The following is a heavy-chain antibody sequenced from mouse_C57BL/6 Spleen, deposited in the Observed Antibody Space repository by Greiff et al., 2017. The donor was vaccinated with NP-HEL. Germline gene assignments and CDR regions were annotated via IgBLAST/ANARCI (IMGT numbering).Heavy chain of an antibody. V-gene: IGHV1-15*01. J-gene: IGHJ4*01. D-gene: IGHD1-1*01. Sequence: QVQLQQSGAELVRPGASVTLSCKASGYTFTDYEMHWVKQTPVHGLEWIGAIDPETGGTAYNQKFKGKAILTADKSSSTAYMELRSLTSEDSAVYYCTRIYGSSLDSSGYHAMDYWGQGTSVTVSS. CDR3: TRIYGSSLDSSGYHAMDY. CDR2: IDPETGGT. CDR1: GYTFTDYE.